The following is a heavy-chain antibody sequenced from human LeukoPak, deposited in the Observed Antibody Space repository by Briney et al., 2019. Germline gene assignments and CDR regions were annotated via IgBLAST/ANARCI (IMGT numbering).Heavy chain of an antibody. CDR2: ISGSGGST. D-gene: IGHD1-26*01. J-gene: IGHJ5*02. Sequence: GGSLRLSCAASGFTFSSYAMSWVRQAPGKGLEWVSAISGSGGSTYYADSVKGRFTISRDNSKNTLYLQMNSLRAGDTAVYYCAKDLVGATTGWFDPWGQGTLVTVSS. V-gene: IGHV3-23*01. CDR3: AKDLVGATTGWFDP. CDR1: GFTFSSYA.